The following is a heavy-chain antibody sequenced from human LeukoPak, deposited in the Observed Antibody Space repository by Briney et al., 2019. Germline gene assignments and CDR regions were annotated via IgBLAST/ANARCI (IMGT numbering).Heavy chain of an antibody. J-gene: IGHJ3*02. Sequence: PGGSLRLSCAASGFTFSSYAMHWVRQAPGKGLEWVSAISASGGSTYYADSVKGRFTISRDNSKNTLYLQMNSLRVEDTAVYYCAKEVYYFDTSGLYSFAFDIWGQGTMVTVPS. V-gene: IGHV3-23*01. D-gene: IGHD3-22*01. CDR2: ISASGGST. CDR1: GFTFSSYA. CDR3: AKEVYYFDTSGLYSFAFDI.